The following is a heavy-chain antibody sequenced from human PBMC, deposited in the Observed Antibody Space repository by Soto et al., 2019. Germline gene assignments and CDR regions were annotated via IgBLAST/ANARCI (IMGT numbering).Heavy chain of an antibody. CDR1: GFTFSSYA. J-gene: IGHJ6*02. CDR2: ISGSGGST. V-gene: IGHV3-23*01. Sequence: GGTLRLSCAASGFTFSSYAMSWVRQAPGKGLEWVSAISGSGGSTYYADSVKGRFTISRDNSKNTLYLQMNSLRAEDTAVYYCAKDSVYYYDSSGYSTYYYYGMDGWGQGTTGT. CDR3: AKDSVYYYDSSGYSTYYYYGMDG. D-gene: IGHD3-22*01.